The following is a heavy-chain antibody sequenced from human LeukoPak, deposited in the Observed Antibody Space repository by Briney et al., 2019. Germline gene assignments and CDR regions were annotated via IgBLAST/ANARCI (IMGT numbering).Heavy chain of an antibody. CDR1: GYSFTSYC. Sequence: SLKISCRGSGYSFTSYCIGWVLQLPAKGLEWMGSIYPDDSDTRYSPSFQGQVTISADKSINPAYLQWSSLKASDTAVYYCARQDSSSSYFDYWGQGTLVTVSS. J-gene: IGHJ4*02. CDR2: IYPDDSDT. D-gene: IGHD6-6*01. V-gene: IGHV5-51*01. CDR3: ARQDSSSSYFDY.